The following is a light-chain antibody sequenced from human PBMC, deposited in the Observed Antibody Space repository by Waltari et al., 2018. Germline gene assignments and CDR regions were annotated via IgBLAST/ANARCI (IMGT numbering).Light chain of an antibody. J-gene: IGLJ2*01. CDR2: KDS. CDR3: QSANSNGTFVV. Sequence: SYELTQPPSVSVSPGQTARITCSGDALPKQYAYWYQQKPGQAPVLVIFKDSERPSGIPERFSGSSSGTTVTLTISGVQAEDDADYYWQSANSNGTFVVFGGGTKLSVL. CDR1: ALPKQY. V-gene: IGLV3-25*03.